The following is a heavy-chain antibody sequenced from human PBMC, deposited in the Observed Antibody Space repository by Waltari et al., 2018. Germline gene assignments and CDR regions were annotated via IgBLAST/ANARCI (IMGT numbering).Heavy chain of an antibody. CDR3: ARRGRGSGYTG. J-gene: IGHJ4*02. Sequence: QVQLQESGPGLVKPSETLSLTCTVSGGSISSYYWSWIRQPPGKGLEWIGYIYYRGSTNYNPSLKSRVTISIDTSKNQFSLKLSSVTAADTAVYYCARRGRGSGYTGWGQGTLVTVSS. D-gene: IGHD3-3*01. CDR1: GGSISSYY. CDR2: IYYRGST. V-gene: IGHV4-59*08.